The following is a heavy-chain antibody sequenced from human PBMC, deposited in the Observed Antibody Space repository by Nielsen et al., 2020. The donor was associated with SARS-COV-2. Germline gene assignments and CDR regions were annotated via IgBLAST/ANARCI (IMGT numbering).Heavy chain of an antibody. CDR2: INSDGSST. Sequence: GESLKISCAASAFTFSTYWMHWVRQAPGKGLVWVSRINSDGSSTSYADSVKGRFTISRDNAKNTLYLQMNSLRAEDTVVYYCVRGLQVPNGLAHRWGQGTLVTVSS. J-gene: IGHJ4*02. V-gene: IGHV3-74*01. CDR1: AFTFSTYW. CDR3: VRGLQVPNGLAHR. D-gene: IGHD3-16*01.